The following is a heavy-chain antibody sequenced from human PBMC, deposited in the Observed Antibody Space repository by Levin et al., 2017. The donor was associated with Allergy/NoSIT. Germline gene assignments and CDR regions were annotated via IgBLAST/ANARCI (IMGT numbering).Heavy chain of an antibody. CDR2: ISHSGST. V-gene: IGHV4-34*01. CDR3: ARIWFGEFRDVFDI. J-gene: IGHJ3*02. CDR1: GSFSDYY. D-gene: IGHD3-10*01. Sequence: SQTLSLPSGVHGSFSDYYWSWIRQPPGKGLEWIGEISHSGSTNYNASLKSRVTISVDTSKNQFSLRLSSVTAADTAVYYCARIWFGEFRDVFDIWGQGTMVTVSS.